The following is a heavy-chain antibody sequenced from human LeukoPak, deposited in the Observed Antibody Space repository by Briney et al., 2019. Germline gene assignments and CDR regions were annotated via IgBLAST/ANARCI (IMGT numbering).Heavy chain of an antibody. Sequence: PGGSLRLSCVVSGFSFSSTYWRTWVRQAPGKGLQWVANRKQDGSKKYYVDSVKGRFTISRDNAKNSLYLQMNTLRVEDTALYYCATDLPWESDWESDAFDLWGQGTMVTVSS. J-gene: IGHJ3*01. CDR1: GFSFSSTYW. D-gene: IGHD1-26*01. V-gene: IGHV3-7*01. CDR3: ATDLPWESDWESDAFDL. CDR2: RKQDGSKK.